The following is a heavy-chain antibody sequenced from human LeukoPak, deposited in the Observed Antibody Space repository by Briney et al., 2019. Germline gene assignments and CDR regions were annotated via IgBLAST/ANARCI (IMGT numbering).Heavy chain of an antibody. CDR2: ISSSGSTI. D-gene: IGHD1-26*01. V-gene: IGHV3-48*04. J-gene: IGHJ3*02. CDR3: ARVSSTTPDAFDI. CDR1: GFTFSSYG. Sequence: PGRSLRLSCAASGFTFSSYGMHWVRQAPGKGLEWVSYISSSGSTIYYADSVKGRFTISRDNAKNSLYLQMNSLRAEDTAVYYCARVSSTTPDAFDIWGQGTMVTVSS.